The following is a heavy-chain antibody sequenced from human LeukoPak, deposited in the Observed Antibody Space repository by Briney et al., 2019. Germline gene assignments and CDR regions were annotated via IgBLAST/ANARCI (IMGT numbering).Heavy chain of an antibody. J-gene: IGHJ4*02. CDR3: ARVENYVWGSYREDY. CDR1: GFTFSSYA. Sequence: VGSLRLSCAAPGFTFSSYAMHCVRQAPGKGLEYVSAISSNGGSKYYANSMKGRFTISRDNSKNTLYLQMGSMRAEDMAVYYCARVENYVWGSYREDYWGQGTLVTVSS. CDR2: ISSNGGSK. V-gene: IGHV3-64*01. D-gene: IGHD3-16*02.